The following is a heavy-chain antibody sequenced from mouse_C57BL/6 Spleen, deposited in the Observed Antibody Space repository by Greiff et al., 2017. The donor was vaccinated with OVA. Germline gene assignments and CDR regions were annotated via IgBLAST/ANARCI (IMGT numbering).Heavy chain of an antibody. V-gene: IGHV14-3*01. CDR3: ARSLGRAGYFDV. CDR2: IDPANGNN. Sequence: VQLQQSVAELVRPGASVTLSCTASGFNIKNTYMHWVKQRPEQGLEWIGRIDPANGNNKYAPKFQGKATITADTSANTANLQLSSLTPEDTAIYYCARSLGRAGYFDVWGTGTTVTVSS. J-gene: IGHJ1*03. CDR1: GFNIKNTY. D-gene: IGHD4-1*01.